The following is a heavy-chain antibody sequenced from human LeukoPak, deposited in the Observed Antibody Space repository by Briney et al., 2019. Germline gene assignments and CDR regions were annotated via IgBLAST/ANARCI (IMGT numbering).Heavy chain of an antibody. CDR2: ISGSGGGT. CDR3: AKVEGYSSSWWGYYYMDV. D-gene: IGHD6-13*01. J-gene: IGHJ6*03. CDR1: GFTFDDYG. V-gene: IGHV3-23*01. Sequence: GGSLRLSCAASGFTFDDYGMSWVRQAPGKGLEWVSAISGSGGGTYYADSVKGRFTISRDNSKNTLYLQMNSLRAEDTAVYYCAKVEGYSSSWWGYYYMDVWGKGTTVTISS.